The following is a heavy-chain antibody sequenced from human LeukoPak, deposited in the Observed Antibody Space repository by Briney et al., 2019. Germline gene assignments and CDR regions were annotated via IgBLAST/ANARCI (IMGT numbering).Heavy chain of an antibody. CDR1: GYTFTGYY. D-gene: IGHD3-3*01. J-gene: IGHJ4*02. Sequence: ASVKVSCKASGYTFTGYYMHWVRQAPGQGLEWMGWINPNSGGTNYAQKFQGRVTMTRDTFISTAYMELSRLRSDDTAVYYCARDLYSWSGFDYWGQGTLVTVSS. CDR3: ARDLYSWSGFDY. CDR2: INPNSGGT. V-gene: IGHV1-2*02.